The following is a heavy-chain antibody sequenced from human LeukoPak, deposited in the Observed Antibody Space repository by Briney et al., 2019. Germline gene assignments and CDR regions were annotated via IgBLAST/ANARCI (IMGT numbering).Heavy chain of an antibody. CDR1: GGSFSGYY. D-gene: IGHD5-18*01. Sequence: SETLSLTCAVYGGSFSGYYWSWIRQPPGKGLEWIGEINHSGSTNYNPSLKSRVTISVDTSKNQFSLKLSSVTAADTAVYYCARTDTAMAHFGYWGQGTLVTVSS. CDR2: INHSGST. V-gene: IGHV4-34*01. CDR3: ARTDTAMAHFGY. J-gene: IGHJ4*02.